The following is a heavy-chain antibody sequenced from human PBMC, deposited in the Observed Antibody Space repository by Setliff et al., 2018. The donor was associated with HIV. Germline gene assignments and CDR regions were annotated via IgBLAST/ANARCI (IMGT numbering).Heavy chain of an antibody. CDR3: ARAHRLQWFGAFCFDI. Sequence: SVKVSCKASGGTFNNYVISWVRQAPGQGLEWRGGIIPIYGTANYEQNFQGRVTITADESTSTAYMGLSSLRSEDTAVYYCARAHRLQWFGAFCFDIWGQGTMVTVSS. V-gene: IGHV1-69*13. D-gene: IGHD3-10*01. CDR2: IIPIYGTA. CDR1: GGTFNNYV. J-gene: IGHJ3*02.